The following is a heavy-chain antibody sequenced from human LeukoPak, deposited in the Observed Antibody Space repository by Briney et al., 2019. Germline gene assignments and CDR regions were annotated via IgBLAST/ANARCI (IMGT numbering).Heavy chain of an antibody. CDR3: ARESLRGYCSGGTCEEGFDY. Sequence: ASVKVSCKASGYTFTNYYMHWVRQAPGQGLEWMGLVNPNAGGISYAQRFQDRVTMTRDMSTTTVYMELSSLRSEDTAVYFCARESLRGYCSGGTCEEGFDYWGQGTLVTVSS. V-gene: IGHV1-46*01. CDR2: VNPNAGGI. J-gene: IGHJ4*02. D-gene: IGHD2-15*01. CDR1: GYTFTNYY.